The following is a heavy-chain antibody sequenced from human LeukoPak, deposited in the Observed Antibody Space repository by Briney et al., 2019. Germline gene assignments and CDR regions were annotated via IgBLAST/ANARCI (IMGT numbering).Heavy chain of an antibody. CDR2: ISAYNGNT. Sequence: AASVKVLCRASGYTFTSYGIIWVPDAPRQGLEEMGWISAYNGNTNYAQKLQGRVTMTTDTSTSTAYMGLRSLRSDDTAVYYCAGRGESRRMYYFDYWGQGTLVTVSS. D-gene: IGHD2-21*01. CDR3: AGRGESRRMYYFDY. J-gene: IGHJ4*02. CDR1: GYTFTSYG. V-gene: IGHV1-18*04.